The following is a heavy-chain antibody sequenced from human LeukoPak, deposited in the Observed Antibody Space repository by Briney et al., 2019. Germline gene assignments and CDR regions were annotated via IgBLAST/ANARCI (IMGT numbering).Heavy chain of an antibody. D-gene: IGHD1-1*01. V-gene: IGHV3-21*01. CDR2: ISSSSSYI. Sequence: PGGSLRLSCAASGFTFSNAWMNWVRQAPGKGLEWVSSISSSSSYIYYADSVKGRFTISRDNAKNSLYLRMNSLRAEDTAVYYCARGTGIDYWGQGTLVTVSS. CDR3: ARGTGIDY. CDR1: GFTFSNAW. J-gene: IGHJ4*02.